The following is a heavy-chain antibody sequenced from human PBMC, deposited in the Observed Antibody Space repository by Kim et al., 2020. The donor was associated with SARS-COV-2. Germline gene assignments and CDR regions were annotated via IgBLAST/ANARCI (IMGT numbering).Heavy chain of an antibody. J-gene: IGHJ6*02. Sequence: GESLKISCKGSGYSFTSFWVGWVRQLPGKGLEWMGIIYPSDSDTRYSPSFQGQVTISVDKSINTAYLQWSSLKASDTAKYYCARRMSSGSYQSPNYYYYAVDVWGQGTTVTVSS. V-gene: IGHV5-51*01. CDR2: IYPSDSDT. CDR3: ARRMSSGSYQSPNYYYYAVDV. D-gene: IGHD3-10*01. CDR1: GYSFTSFW.